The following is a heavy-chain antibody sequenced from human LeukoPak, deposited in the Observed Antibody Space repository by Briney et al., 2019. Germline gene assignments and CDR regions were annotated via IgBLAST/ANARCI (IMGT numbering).Heavy chain of an antibody. V-gene: IGHV3-74*01. CDR2: INNDGSST. CDR1: GFTFSDYW. D-gene: IGHD6-25*01. Sequence: GGSLRLSCAVTGFTFSDYWMHWVRQAPGKGLVWVSRINNDGSSTSYADSVKGRFTISRDNAKNTLYLQMNSVRVEDTAVYYCARDRRPDIWGQGTMVTVSS. CDR3: ARDRRPDI. J-gene: IGHJ3*02.